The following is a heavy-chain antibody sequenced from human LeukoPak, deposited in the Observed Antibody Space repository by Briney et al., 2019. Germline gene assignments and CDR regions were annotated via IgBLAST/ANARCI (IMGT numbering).Heavy chain of an antibody. D-gene: IGHD6-19*01. Sequence: GASVKVSCKASGYSFTAFYIHWVRQAPGQGLEWMGWIHPRSGETNYAYKFQGRVTMTRDTSISTAYMELSRLRSDDTAVYYCARVSGTGYSSGWYPYWGQGTLVTVSS. V-gene: IGHV1-2*02. CDR1: GYSFTAFY. CDR2: IHPRSGET. J-gene: IGHJ4*02. CDR3: ARVSGTGYSSGWYPY.